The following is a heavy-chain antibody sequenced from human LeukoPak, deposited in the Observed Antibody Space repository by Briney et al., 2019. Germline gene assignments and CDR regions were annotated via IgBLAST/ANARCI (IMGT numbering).Heavy chain of an antibody. J-gene: IGHJ4*02. Sequence: SGGSLRLSCAASGFTSSSYSMNWVRQAPGKGLEWVSSISSSSSYIYYADSVKGRFTISRDNAKNSLYLQMNSLRAEDTAVYYCARETYCGGDCYVQYYFDYWGQGTLVTVSS. D-gene: IGHD2-21*02. CDR2: ISSSSSYI. CDR1: GFTSSSYS. CDR3: ARETYCGGDCYVQYYFDY. V-gene: IGHV3-21*01.